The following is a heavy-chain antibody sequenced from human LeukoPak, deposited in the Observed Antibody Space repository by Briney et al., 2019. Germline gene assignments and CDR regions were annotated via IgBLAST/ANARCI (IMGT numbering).Heavy chain of an antibody. V-gene: IGHV3-30*02. Sequence: QPGGSLRLSCAASGFTFSRYGMHWVRQAPGKGLEWVAFIRYDESNKFYADSVKGRFTISRDNAKNSLYLQMNSLRAEDTALYYCAKATGSLVVVAALGYWGQGTLVTVSS. CDR1: GFTFSRYG. CDR2: IRYDESNK. J-gene: IGHJ4*02. D-gene: IGHD2-15*01. CDR3: AKATGSLVVVAALGY.